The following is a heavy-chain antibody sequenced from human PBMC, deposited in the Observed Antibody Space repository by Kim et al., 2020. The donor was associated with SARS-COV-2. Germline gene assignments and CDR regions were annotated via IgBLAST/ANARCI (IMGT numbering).Heavy chain of an antibody. J-gene: IGHJ6*02. Sequence: GGSLRLSCTASGFIFGDHALSWVRQAPGKGLEWVGFIRSKAYGGTTEYAASVKGRFTISRDDTKTIAYLQMNSLKTEDTAVYFCRSLTAVYYGMDVWGQGTAVTVSS. CDR2: IRSKAYGGTT. CDR1: GFIFGDHA. V-gene: IGHV3-49*04. CDR3: RSLTAVYYGMDV. D-gene: IGHD5-18*01.